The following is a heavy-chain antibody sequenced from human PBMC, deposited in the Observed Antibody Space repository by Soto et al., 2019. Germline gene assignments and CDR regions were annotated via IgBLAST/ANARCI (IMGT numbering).Heavy chain of an antibody. J-gene: IGHJ6*04. CDR2: MNAKSGDT. CDR3: ARGNPFNYAGLDV. CDR1: VYTFSYFD. Sequence: QAHLEQSGAELKRPGASVKVACKASVYTFSYFDINWLRQASGQGPGWVGWMNAKSGDTFFPQRYRGKFTMTWDTPLSTASMEVGSLTSHDTAIYYCARGNPFNYAGLDVWGKGNTVAVSS. D-gene: IGHD4-4*01. V-gene: IGHV1-8*01.